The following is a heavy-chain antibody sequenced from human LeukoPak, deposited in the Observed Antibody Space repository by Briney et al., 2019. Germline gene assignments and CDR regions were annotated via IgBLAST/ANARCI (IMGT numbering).Heavy chain of an antibody. CDR2: ISYDGSNK. V-gene: IGHV3-30-3*01. CDR3: ARDKRPYSSGWYCGY. D-gene: IGHD6-19*01. CDR1: GFTFSSYA. J-gene: IGHJ4*02. Sequence: GRSLRLSCAASGFTFSSYAMHWVRQAPGKGLEWVAVISYDGSNKYYADSVKGRFTISRDNSKNTPYLQMNSLRAEDTAVYYCARDKRPYSSGWYCGYWGQGTLVTVSS.